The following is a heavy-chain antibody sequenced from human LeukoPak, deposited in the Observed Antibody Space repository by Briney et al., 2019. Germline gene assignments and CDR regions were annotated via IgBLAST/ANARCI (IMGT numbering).Heavy chain of an antibody. CDR1: GYTFTTS. CDR2: INPNSGGT. J-gene: IGHJ4*02. CDR3: ARDSGPDY. V-gene: IGHV1-2*02. Sequence: ASVKVSCKASGYTFTTSMHWVRQAPGQGLEWMGWINPNSGGTNYAQNFQGRVTMTRDTSTNTAYMELSRLRSDDTAVYFCARDSGPDYWGQGTLVTVSS. D-gene: IGHD2-15*01.